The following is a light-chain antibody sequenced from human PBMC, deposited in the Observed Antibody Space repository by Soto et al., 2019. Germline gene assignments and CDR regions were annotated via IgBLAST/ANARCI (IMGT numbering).Light chain of an antibody. CDR2: DVS. V-gene: IGLV2-14*03. Sequence: QSVLTQPASVSGSPGQSITISCTGSTSDVGAYNYVSWYQHLPGKAPELVIYDVSNRPSGVSNRFSGSKSGNTASLTISGLQAEDEAEYYCNSYTRRETYVVGTGTKVTV. CDR1: TSDVGAYNY. CDR3: NSYTRRETYV. J-gene: IGLJ1*01.